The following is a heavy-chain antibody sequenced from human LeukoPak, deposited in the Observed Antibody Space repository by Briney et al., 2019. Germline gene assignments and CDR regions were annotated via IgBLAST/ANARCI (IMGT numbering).Heavy chain of an antibody. J-gene: IGHJ3*02. CDR2: IIPILGIA. Sequence: GSSVKVSCKASGGTFSSYTISWVRQAPGQGLEWMGRIIPILGIANYAQKFQGRVTITADKSTGTAYMELSSLRSEDTAVYYCARMTNYYYDSSGYIAFDIWGQGTMVTVSS. CDR3: ARMTNYYYDSSGYIAFDI. V-gene: IGHV1-69*02. CDR1: GGTFSSYT. D-gene: IGHD3-22*01.